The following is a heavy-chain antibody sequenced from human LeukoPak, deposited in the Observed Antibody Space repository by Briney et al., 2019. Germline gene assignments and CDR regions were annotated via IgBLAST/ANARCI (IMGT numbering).Heavy chain of an antibody. Sequence: SETLSLTCTVSGGSISSSSCYWGWIRQPPGKGLEWIGSIYYSGITYYNPSLKSRVTISVDTSKNQFSLKLSSVTAADTAVYYCARGPPYYYDSSGYQSYYFDYWGQGTLVTVSS. J-gene: IGHJ4*02. V-gene: IGHV4-39*01. CDR2: IYYSGIT. D-gene: IGHD3-22*01. CDR3: ARGPPYYYDSSGYQSYYFDY. CDR1: GGSISSSSCY.